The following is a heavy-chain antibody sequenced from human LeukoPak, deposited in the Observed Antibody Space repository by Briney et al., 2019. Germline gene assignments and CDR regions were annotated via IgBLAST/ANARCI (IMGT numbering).Heavy chain of an antibody. CDR2: VSHDGIT. V-gene: IGHV4-39*01. CDR1: GGSINSALYY. D-gene: IGHD3-3*01. CDR3: ARHTIFCSFINCSPFDP. Sequence: NPSETLSLTCTVSGGSINSALYYWAWIRQTPEHQLEWIGSVSHDGITKYSPSLGGRVSLSADTSKNAFFMEVHSVTAADSAIYYCARHTIFCSFINCSPFDPWGQGTLVTVSS. J-gene: IGHJ5*02.